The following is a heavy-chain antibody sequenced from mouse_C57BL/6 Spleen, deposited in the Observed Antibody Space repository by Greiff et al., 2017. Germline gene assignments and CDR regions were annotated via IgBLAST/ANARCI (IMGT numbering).Heavy chain of an antibody. CDR2: INPNNGGT. J-gene: IGHJ2*01. V-gene: IGHV1-22*01. D-gene: IGHD6-5*01. CDR3: ARCPLLSRENYFDY. CDR1: GYTFTDYN. Sequence: EVQLQQSGPELVKPGASVKMSCKASGYTFTDYNMHWVKQSHGKSLEWIGYINPNNGGTSYNQKFKGKATLTVNKSSSTAYMELRSLTSEDSAVYYCARCPLLSRENYFDYWGQGTTLTVSS.